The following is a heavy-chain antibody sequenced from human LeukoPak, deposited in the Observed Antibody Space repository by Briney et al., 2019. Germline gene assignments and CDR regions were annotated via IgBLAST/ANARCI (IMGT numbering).Heavy chain of an antibody. V-gene: IGHV3-53*01. CDR2: IYSGGST. Sequence: GGSLRLSCAASGFTVSSNYMSWVRQAPGKGLEWVSVIYSGGSTYYADSVKGRFTISRDNSENTLYLQMNSLRAEDTAVYYCARDQGESSSWDFDYWGQGTLVTVSS. CDR1: GFTVSSNY. CDR3: ARDQGESSSWDFDY. J-gene: IGHJ4*02. D-gene: IGHD6-13*01.